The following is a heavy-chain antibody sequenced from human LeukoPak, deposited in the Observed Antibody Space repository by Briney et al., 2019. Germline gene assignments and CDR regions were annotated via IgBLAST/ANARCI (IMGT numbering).Heavy chain of an antibody. CDR3: ARGSVNNAFDI. J-gene: IGHJ3*02. CDR2: IYTSGST. V-gene: IGHV4-4*07. Sequence: SETLSLTCTVSGGSISSYYWSWIRQAAGKGLEWIGRIYTSGSTNHNPSLKSPVTMSVDTSKNQFSLKVSSVTAADTAVYYCARGSVNNAFDIWGQGTMVTVSS. CDR1: GGSISSYY.